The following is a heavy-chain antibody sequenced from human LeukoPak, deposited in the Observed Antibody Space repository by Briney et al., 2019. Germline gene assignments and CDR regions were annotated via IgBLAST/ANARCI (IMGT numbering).Heavy chain of an antibody. CDR1: GFTFSSYS. CDR3: ARGGGGNWFDP. V-gene: IGHV3-21*01. D-gene: IGHD3-16*01. J-gene: IGHJ5*02. CDR2: ISSSSSYI. Sequence: GGSLRLSCAASGFTFSSYSMNWVRQAPGKGLEWVSSISSSSSYIYYADSVKGRFTISRDNAKNSLYLQMNSLRAEDTAVYYCARGGGGNWFDPWGQGTLVTVSS.